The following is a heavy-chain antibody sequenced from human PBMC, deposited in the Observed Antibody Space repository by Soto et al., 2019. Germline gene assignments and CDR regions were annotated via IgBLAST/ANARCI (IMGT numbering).Heavy chain of an antibody. D-gene: IGHD3-10*01. J-gene: IGHJ4*02. CDR3: GSFGASTF. CDR2: IDHSSNYL. Sequence: PGGSLRLSCTASGFDFSRYTLNWVCRAPGRGLEWVSSIDHSSNYLYYTDSVRGRFTISRDNTKSSLFLQLDSLRADDTAVYYCGSFGASTFWGQGTLVTVSS. CDR1: GFDFSRYT. V-gene: IGHV3-21*01.